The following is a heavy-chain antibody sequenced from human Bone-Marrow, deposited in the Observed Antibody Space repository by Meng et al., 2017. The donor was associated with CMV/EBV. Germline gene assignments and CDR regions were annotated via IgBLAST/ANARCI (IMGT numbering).Heavy chain of an antibody. Sequence: GGSLRLSCAASGFTFSSYSMNWVRQAPGKGLEWVSSISSSSSYIYYADSVKGRYTISRDNAKNSLYLQMNSLRAEDTAVYYCARLWGGGFLSGSYRDYWGQGTLVTVSS. CDR1: GFTFSSYS. V-gene: IGHV3-21*01. CDR3: ARLWGGGFLSGSYRDY. J-gene: IGHJ4*02. D-gene: IGHD1-26*01. CDR2: ISSSSSYI.